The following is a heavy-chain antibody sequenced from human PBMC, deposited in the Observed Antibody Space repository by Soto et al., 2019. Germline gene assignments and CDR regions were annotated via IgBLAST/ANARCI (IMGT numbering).Heavy chain of an antibody. V-gene: IGHV3-48*01. CDR2: LSGSSTTI. D-gene: IGHD6-13*01. CDR1: GLTFSIYS. Sequence: QLVESGGGLVQPGGSLGLSCAASGLTFSIYSMNWVRQAPGKGLEWVSYLSGSSTTIYYADSVKGRFTISRDNAKDSLYLHMDSLRADDTAVYYCAAGTDAFDIWGQGTMVTVSS. J-gene: IGHJ3*02. CDR3: AAGTDAFDI.